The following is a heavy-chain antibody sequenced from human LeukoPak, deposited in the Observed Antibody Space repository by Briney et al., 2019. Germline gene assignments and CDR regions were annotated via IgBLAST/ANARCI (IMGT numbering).Heavy chain of an antibody. D-gene: IGHD3-22*01. V-gene: IGHV3-23*01. CDR3: AKDTTKGYYDSSGYPPDYYMDV. J-gene: IGHJ6*03. Sequence: GGSLRLSCAAPGFTFSSYAMSWVRQAPGKGLEWVSAISGSGGSTYYADSVKGRFTISRDNSKNTLYLQMNSLRAEDTAVYYCAKDTTKGYYDSSGYPPDYYMDVWGKGTTVTVSS. CDR1: GFTFSSYA. CDR2: ISGSGGST.